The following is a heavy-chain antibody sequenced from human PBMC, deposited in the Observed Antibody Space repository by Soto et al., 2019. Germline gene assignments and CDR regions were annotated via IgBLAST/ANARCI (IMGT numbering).Heavy chain of an antibody. CDR1: GFTFSSYA. D-gene: IGHD6-13*01. CDR2: ISGSGGST. V-gene: IGHV3-23*01. Sequence: GGSLRLSCAASGFTFSSYAMSWVRQAPGKGLEWVSAISGSGGSTYYADSVKGRFTISRDNSKNTLYLQMNSLRAEDTAVYYCAKDHGSAAGTITYFDYWGQGTLVTVSS. CDR3: AKDHGSAAGTITYFDY. J-gene: IGHJ4*02.